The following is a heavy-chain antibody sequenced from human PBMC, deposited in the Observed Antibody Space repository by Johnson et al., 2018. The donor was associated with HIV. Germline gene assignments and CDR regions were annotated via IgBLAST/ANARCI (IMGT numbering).Heavy chain of an antibody. CDR3: AKKMARDIGDGFDV. D-gene: IGHD2-15*01. V-gene: IGHV3-30*18. J-gene: IGHJ3*01. CDR1: GFSFSSYG. CDR2: ISYDGSNK. Sequence: QVQLVESGGGVVQPGRSLRLSCAASGFSFSSYGMHWVRQAPGKGLAWVAVISYDGSNKYYADSVKGRFTISRDNSKNTLYLQMNSLRAEDTAVYYCAKKMARDIGDGFDVWGQGTMVTVSS.